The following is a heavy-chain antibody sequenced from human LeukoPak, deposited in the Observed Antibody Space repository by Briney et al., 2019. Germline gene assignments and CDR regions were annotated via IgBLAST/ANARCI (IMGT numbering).Heavy chain of an antibody. V-gene: IGHV4-59*01. Sequence: SETLSLTXTVSGGSISSYYWSWIRQPPGKGLEWIGYIYYIGSTNYNPSLKSRVTISVDTSKNQFSLKLSSVTAADTAVYYCARIYCSGGICYSIPYNWFDPWGQGTLVTVSS. CDR2: IYYIGST. CDR3: ARIYCSGGICYSIPYNWFDP. J-gene: IGHJ5*02. CDR1: GGSISSYY. D-gene: IGHD2-15*01.